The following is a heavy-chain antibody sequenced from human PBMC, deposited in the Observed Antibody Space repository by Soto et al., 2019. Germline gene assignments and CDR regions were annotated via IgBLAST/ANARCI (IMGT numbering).Heavy chain of an antibody. CDR2: VTNGESST. CDR1: GFIFSSYW. J-gene: IGHJ2*01. Sequence: GGSLRLSCTASGFIFSSYWMHWVRQAPGKGLVWVSRVTNGESSTSYADSVKGRFTVSRDNARNTLYLQMDSLRVEDTAVYYCARGMQGSRYFYLWGRGTLVTVSS. CDR3: ARGMQGSRYFYL. V-gene: IGHV3-74*01.